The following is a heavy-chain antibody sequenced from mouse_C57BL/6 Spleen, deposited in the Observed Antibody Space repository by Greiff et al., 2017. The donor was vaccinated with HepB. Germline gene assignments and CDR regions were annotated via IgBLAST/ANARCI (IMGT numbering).Heavy chain of an antibody. V-gene: IGHV1-81*01. Sequence: VQLQQSGAELARPGASVKLSCKASGYTFTSYGISWVKQRTGQGLEWIGEIYPRSGNTYYNEKFKGKATLTADKSSSTAYMELRSLTSEDSAVYFCARKAYYSNYGGVYYVDDWGQGTTLTVAS. CDR1: GYTFTSYG. D-gene: IGHD2-5*01. CDR3: ARKAYYSNYGGVYYVDD. J-gene: IGHJ2*01. CDR2: IYPRSGNT.